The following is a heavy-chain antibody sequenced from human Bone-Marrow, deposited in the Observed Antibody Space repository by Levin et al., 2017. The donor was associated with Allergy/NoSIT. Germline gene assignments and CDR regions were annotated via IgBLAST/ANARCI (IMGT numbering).Heavy chain of an antibody. CDR2: IYYSGST. CDR1: GGSITERNYF. V-gene: IGHV4-39*01. J-gene: IGHJ4*02. CDR3: ARHRYDFWSGYYPEYYFDY. D-gene: IGHD3-3*01. Sequence: LSCTVSGGSITERNYFWGWIRQPPGKGLEWIGSIYYSGSTYSNPSLKSRVSISVDTSKNQFSLKLSSVTAADTAVYYCARHRYDFWSGYYPEYYFDYWGQGTLVTVSS.